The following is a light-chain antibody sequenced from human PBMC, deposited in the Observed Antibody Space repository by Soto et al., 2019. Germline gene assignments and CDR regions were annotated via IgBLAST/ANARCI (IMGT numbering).Light chain of an antibody. V-gene: IGKV1-5*01. CDR3: QQYNSYSEGT. J-gene: IGKJ1*01. Sequence: DIQMTQSPSTLSASVGDRVTITCRASQSISSWLAWYQQKPGKAPKLLIYDASSLESGVPSRFGGSGSGTEFTLTISSLQPDDFATYYCQQYNSYSEGTFGQGTKVEIK. CDR1: QSISSW. CDR2: DAS.